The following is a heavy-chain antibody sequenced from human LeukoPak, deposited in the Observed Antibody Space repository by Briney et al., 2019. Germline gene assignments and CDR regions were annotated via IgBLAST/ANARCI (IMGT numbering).Heavy chain of an antibody. CDR2: IIPILGIA. J-gene: IGHJ4*02. CDR3: AWPHSSSWYDY. CDR1: GGTFSSYA. D-gene: IGHD6-13*01. Sequence: ASVKVSCKASGGTFSSYAISWVRQAPGQGLEWMGRIIPILGIANYAQKFQGRVTITADKSTSTAYMELSSLRSEDTAVYYCAWPHSSSWYDYWGQGTLVTVSS. V-gene: IGHV1-69*04.